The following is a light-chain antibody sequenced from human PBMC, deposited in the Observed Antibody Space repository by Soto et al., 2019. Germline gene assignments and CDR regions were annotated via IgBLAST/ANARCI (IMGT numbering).Light chain of an antibody. CDR3: SSYTSSSSVV. J-gene: IGLJ2*01. CDR2: DVS. CDR1: SSDVGGYDY. Sequence: QSALTQPASVSGSPGQSLTISCTGTSSDVGGYDYVSWYQHHPGKAPRLMIYDVSNRPSGISNRFSASKSGNTASLTISGLQAEDGADYYCSSYTSSSSVVFGGGTKVTVL. V-gene: IGLV2-14*03.